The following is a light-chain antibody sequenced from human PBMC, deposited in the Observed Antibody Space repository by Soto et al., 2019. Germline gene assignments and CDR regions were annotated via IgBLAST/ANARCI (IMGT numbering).Light chain of an antibody. V-gene: IGKV1-27*01. Sequence: DSRMRQSPTSVSASVGDRDTITCWASQGIRNFVAWYQQKPGKPPKLLIYAASTLQSGVPSRFSGSGSGTDFTLTINSLQPEDVATYSCQKYSSVPVFGPGTKVEI. CDR1: QGIRNF. J-gene: IGKJ3*01. CDR3: QKYSSVPV. CDR2: AAS.